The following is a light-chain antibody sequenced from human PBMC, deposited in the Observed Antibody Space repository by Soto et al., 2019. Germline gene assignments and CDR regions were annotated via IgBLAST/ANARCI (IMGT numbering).Light chain of an antibody. Sequence: DIQMTQSPYSLSAFVGDRVALTCRASQSISSYLNWYQQKPGKAPKLLIYAASSLQSGVPSRFSGSGSGTDFTLTISSLQPEDFATYYCQQSYSTPLTFGGGTKVDI. V-gene: IGKV1-39*01. CDR2: AAS. CDR1: QSISSY. J-gene: IGKJ4*01. CDR3: QQSYSTPLT.